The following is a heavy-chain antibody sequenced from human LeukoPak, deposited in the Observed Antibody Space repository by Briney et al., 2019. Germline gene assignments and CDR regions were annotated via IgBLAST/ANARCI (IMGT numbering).Heavy chain of an antibody. J-gene: IGHJ4*02. D-gene: IGHD2-2*01. CDR1: GGSISSGDYY. Sequence: SQTLSLTCTVSGGSISSGDYYWSWIRQPPGKGLEWIGYIYYSGSTYYNPSLKSRVTISVDTSKNQFSLKLSSVTAADTAVYYCARDLPRGCSSTSCYQVLGWPKVPYYFDYWGQGTLVTVSS. CDR2: IYYSGST. V-gene: IGHV4-30-4*08. CDR3: ARDLPRGCSSTSCYQVLGWPKVPYYFDY.